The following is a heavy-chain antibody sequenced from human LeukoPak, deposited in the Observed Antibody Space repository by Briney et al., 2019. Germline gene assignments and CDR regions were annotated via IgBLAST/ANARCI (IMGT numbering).Heavy chain of an antibody. CDR2: ISSSSSYI. Sequence: GGSLRLSCAASGFTFSSYSMNWVRQAPGKGLEWVSSISSSSSYIYYADSVKGRFTISRDNSKNTLYLQMNSLRTEDTAVYYCARGIRSTSYYIDYWGQGTLVTVSP. J-gene: IGHJ4*02. CDR3: ARGIRSTSYYIDY. CDR1: GFTFSSYS. D-gene: IGHD2-2*01. V-gene: IGHV3-21*04.